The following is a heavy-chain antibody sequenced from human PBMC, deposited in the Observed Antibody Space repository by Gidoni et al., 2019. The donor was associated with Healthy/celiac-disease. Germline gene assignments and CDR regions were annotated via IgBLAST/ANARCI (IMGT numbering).Heavy chain of an antibody. J-gene: IGHJ4*02. V-gene: IGHV3-33*01. CDR1: GFTFSSYG. CDR3: ARDFYGGNSAFDY. D-gene: IGHD4-17*01. Sequence: QVQLVESGGGVVQPGRSRRLSCAASGFTFSSYGMHWVRQAPGKGLEWVAVIWYDGSNKYYADSVKGRFTISRDNSKNTLYLQMNSLRAEDTAVYYCARDFYGGNSAFDYWGQGTLVTVSS. CDR2: IWYDGSNK.